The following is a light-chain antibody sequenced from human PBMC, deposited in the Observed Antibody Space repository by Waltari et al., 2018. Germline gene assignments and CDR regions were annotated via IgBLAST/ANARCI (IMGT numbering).Light chain of an antibody. J-gene: IGKJ4*01. CDR2: GAS. V-gene: IGKV3-20*01. CDR1: QPTRTTY. Sequence: EIVLTKSPGTLSLSPGAVATLPCRTRQPTRTTYLAWYQQKHGQAPTLPIYGASSRATGVPDRFTGSGSGTDFSLTISSLEPEDFATYYCQQYDISPLTFGGGTKVEIK. CDR3: QQYDISPLT.